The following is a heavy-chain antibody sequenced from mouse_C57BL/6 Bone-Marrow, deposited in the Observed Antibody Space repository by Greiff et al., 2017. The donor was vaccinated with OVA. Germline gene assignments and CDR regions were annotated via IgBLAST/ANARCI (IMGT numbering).Heavy chain of an antibody. Sequence: VQLQQSGPVLVKPGASVKMSCKASGYTFTDYYMNWVKQSHGKSLEWIGVINPYNGGTSYNQKFKGKATLTVDKSSSTAYMELNSLTSEDSAVYYCARYYYDYDDYAMDYWGQGTSVTVSS. J-gene: IGHJ4*01. CDR2: INPYNGGT. CDR1: GYTFTDYY. D-gene: IGHD2-4*01. CDR3: ARYYYDYDDYAMDY. V-gene: IGHV1-19*01.